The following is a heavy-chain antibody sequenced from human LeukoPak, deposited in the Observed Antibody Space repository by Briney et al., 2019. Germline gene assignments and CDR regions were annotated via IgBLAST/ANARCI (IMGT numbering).Heavy chain of an antibody. CDR1: GFTVSSNY. J-gene: IGHJ4*02. CDR3: AKDGDILTGWVDY. V-gene: IGHV3-53*05. Sequence: PGGSLRLSCAASGFTVSSNYMSWVRQAPGKGLEWVSVIYSGGSTYYADSVKGRFTISRDNSKNTLYLQMNSLRAEDTAVYYCAKDGDILTGWVDYWGQGTLVTVSS. CDR2: IYSGGST. D-gene: IGHD3-9*01.